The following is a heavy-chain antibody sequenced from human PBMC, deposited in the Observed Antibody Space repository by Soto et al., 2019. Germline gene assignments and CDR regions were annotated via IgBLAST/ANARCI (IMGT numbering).Heavy chain of an antibody. D-gene: IGHD2-15*01. CDR1: GFTFSSYA. J-gene: IGHJ4*02. CDR3: ARAGGLLLDY. Sequence: QVQLVESGGGVVQPGRSLRLSCAASGFTFSSYARHWVRQAPGKGLEGVAVISYDGSNKYYADSVKGRFTISRDISKNTLYLQMNSLRAEDTAVYYCARAGGLLLDYWGQGTLVTVSS. CDR2: ISYDGSNK. V-gene: IGHV3-30-3*01.